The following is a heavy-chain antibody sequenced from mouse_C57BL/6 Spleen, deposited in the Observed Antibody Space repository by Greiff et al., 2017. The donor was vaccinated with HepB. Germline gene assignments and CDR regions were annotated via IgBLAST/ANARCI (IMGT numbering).Heavy chain of an antibody. Sequence: EVHLVESGGGLVKPGGSLKLSCAASGFTFSSYAMSWVRQTPEKRLEWVATISDGGSYTYYPDNVKGRFPISRDNAKNNLYLQMSHLKSEDTAMYYCARDQYDYDGAWFAYWGQGTLVTVSA. CDR3: ARDQYDYDGAWFAY. D-gene: IGHD2-4*01. J-gene: IGHJ3*01. CDR1: GFTFSSYA. CDR2: ISDGGSYT. V-gene: IGHV5-4*01.